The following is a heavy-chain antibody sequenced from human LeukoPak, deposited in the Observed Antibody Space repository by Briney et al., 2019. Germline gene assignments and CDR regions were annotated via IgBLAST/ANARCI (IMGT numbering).Heavy chain of an antibody. D-gene: IGHD4-11*01. V-gene: IGHV4-61*02. CDR3: ARDWALQHLDI. J-gene: IGHJ3*02. CDR1: GGSISSGSYY. CDR2: IYTSGST. Sequence: PSETLSLTCTISGGSISSGSYYWSWIRQPAGKGLEWIGRIYTSGSTNYNPSLKSRVTISVDTSKNQFSLKLSSVTAADTAVYYCARDWALQHLDIWGQGTMVTVSS.